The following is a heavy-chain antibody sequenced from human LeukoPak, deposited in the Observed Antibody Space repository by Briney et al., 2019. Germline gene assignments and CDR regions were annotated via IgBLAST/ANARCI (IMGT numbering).Heavy chain of an antibody. Sequence: GGSLRLSCAASGFTFSNYVMNWVRQAPGKGLEWVSHITDSGDSAYYADSVRGRYTISRDNSQDTLYLQMNSLTVADTAVYYCARAHSIASYYYGVDVWGQGTTVTVSS. CDR3: ARAHSIASYYYGVDV. J-gene: IGHJ6*02. V-gene: IGHV3-23*01. D-gene: IGHD2/OR15-2a*01. CDR1: GFTFSNYV. CDR2: ITDSGDSA.